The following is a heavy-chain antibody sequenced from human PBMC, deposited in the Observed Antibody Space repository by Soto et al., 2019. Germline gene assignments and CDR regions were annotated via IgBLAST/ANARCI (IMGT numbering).Heavy chain of an antibody. CDR3: ARTSSLATRPDPANWFDP. CDR2: IYPGDSET. V-gene: IGHV5-51*01. J-gene: IGHJ5*01. D-gene: IGHD6-6*01. CDR1: GYNLPTYW. Sequence: GESLKISCKGSGYNLPTYWIGWVRQMPGKGLEWMGIIYPGDSETRYSPSFQGQVTISADKSIRTAYLQWSSLKASDSAMYYCARTSSLATRPDPANWFDPWGQGTLVTVS.